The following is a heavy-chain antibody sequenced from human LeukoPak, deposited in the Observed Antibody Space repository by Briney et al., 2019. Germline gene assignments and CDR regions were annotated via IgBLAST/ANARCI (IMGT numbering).Heavy chain of an antibody. CDR2: INHSGST. CDR3: ARGGDFWSGYYRY. D-gene: IGHD3-3*01. V-gene: IGHV4-34*01. CDR1: GGSFSGYY. J-gene: IGHJ4*02. Sequence: TSETLSLTCAVYGGSFSGYYWSWIRQPPGKGLEWIGEINHSGSTNYNPSLKSRVAISVDTSENQFSLKLSSVTAADTAVYYCARGGDFWSGYYRYWGQGTLVTVSS.